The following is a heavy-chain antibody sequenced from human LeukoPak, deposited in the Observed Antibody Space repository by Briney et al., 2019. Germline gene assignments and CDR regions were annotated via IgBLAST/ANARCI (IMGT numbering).Heavy chain of an antibody. CDR3: AKRGLRYFDPYYYYMDV. Sequence: GGSLRLSCAASGFTFSSYSMNWVRQAPGKGLEWVSSISTSSSYIYCADSVKGRFTISRYNAKNSLYLQMNSLRAEDTAVYYCAKRGLRYFDPYYYYMDVWGKGTTVTISS. CDR2: ISTSSSYI. D-gene: IGHD3-9*01. V-gene: IGHV3-21*01. CDR1: GFTFSSYS. J-gene: IGHJ6*03.